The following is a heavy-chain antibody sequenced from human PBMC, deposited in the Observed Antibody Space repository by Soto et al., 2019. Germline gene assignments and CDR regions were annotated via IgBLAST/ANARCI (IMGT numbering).Heavy chain of an antibody. Sequence: SQTLSHTWTVAWGSIVGYGGSCIRQPPGKGLEWIGYIYYSGSTNYNPSLKSRVTISVDTYKNQFSLKLSCVSVAFWAVYDCARCYVPGFAYWGQGTTVTVSS. CDR3: ARCYVPGFAY. CDR1: WGSIVGYG. V-gene: IGHV4-59*01. D-gene: IGHD6-19*01. J-gene: IGHJ4*02. CDR2: IYYSGST.